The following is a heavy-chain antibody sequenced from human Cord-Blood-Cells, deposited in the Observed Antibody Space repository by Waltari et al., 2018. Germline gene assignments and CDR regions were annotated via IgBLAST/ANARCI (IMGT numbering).Heavy chain of an antibody. J-gene: IGHJ3*02. CDR1: GGSISSSSYY. V-gene: IGHV4-39*07. CDR3: ARHRKSDAFDI. CDR2: IYYSGRT. Sequence: QLQLQESGPGLVKPSETLSLTCTVSGGSISSSSYYWGWIRQPPVKGLEWIGSIYYSGRTHNNPSRKSRGTIAVDTSKNQFSLKLSSVTAADTAVYYCARHRKSDAFDIWGQGTMDTVSS.